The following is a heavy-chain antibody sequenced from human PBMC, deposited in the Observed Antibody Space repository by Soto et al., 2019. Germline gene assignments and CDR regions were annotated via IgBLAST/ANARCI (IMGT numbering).Heavy chain of an antibody. J-gene: IGHJ4*02. D-gene: IGHD6-13*01. V-gene: IGHV4-39*01. CDR3: ARRGSTSWYLIDY. Sequence: SETLSLTCTVSGGSISTGTYYWGWIRQPPGKGLEWIGSIYYSGNTYYNPALKSRVTISVDTSKNQFSRNLSSVTVADTAVYYCARRGSTSWYLIDYWGQGTLVTVSS. CDR1: GGSISTGTYY. CDR2: IYYSGNT.